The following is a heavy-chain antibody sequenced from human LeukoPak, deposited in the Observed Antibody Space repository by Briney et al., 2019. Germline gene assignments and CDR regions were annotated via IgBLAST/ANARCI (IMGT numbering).Heavy chain of an antibody. V-gene: IGHV4-59*01. CDR1: GGSISSYY. D-gene: IGHD4-17*01. CDR3: AGALDYGDYGKDDAFDI. CDR2: IYYSGST. Sequence: KPSGTLSLTCTVSGGSISSYYWSWIRQPPGKGLEWIGYIYYSGSTNYNPSLKSRVTISVDTSKNQFSLKLSSVTAADTAVYYCAGALDYGDYGKDDAFDIWGQGTMVTVSS. J-gene: IGHJ3*02.